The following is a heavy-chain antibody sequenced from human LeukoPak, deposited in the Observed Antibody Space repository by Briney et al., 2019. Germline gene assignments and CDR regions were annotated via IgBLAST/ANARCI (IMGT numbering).Heavy chain of an antibody. D-gene: IGHD1-26*01. CDR3: AGGVGATPYYFDY. CDR2: IYTSGST. CDR1: GGSISSYY. J-gene: IGHJ4*02. Sequence: SETLSLTCTVSGGSISSYYWSWIRQPPGKGLEWIGYIYTSGSTNYNPSLKCRVTISVDTSKDQFSLKLSSVTAADTAVYYCAGGVGATPYYFDYWGQGTLVTVSS. V-gene: IGHV4-4*09.